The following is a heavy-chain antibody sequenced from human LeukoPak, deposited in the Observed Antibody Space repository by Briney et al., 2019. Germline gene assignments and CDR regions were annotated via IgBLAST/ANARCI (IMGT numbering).Heavy chain of an antibody. CDR2: ISSSGSTI. D-gene: IGHD3-22*01. CDR3: ARDNDGHYYDSSGFDY. CDR1: GFTFSSYE. Sequence: GGSLRLSCAASGFTFSSYEMNWVRQAPGRGLEWVSYISSSGSTIYYADSVKGRFTISRDNAKNSLYLQMNSLRAEDTAVYYCARDNDGHYYDSSGFDYWGQGTLVTVSS. J-gene: IGHJ4*02. V-gene: IGHV3-48*03.